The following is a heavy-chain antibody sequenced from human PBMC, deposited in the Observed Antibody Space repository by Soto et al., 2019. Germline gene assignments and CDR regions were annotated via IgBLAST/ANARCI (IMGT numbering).Heavy chain of an antibody. D-gene: IGHD3-10*01. J-gene: IGHJ6*01. CDR2: ITNIGGST. CDR1: VLTFSGYA. CDR3: ANAGTGSGIYSHMDL. V-gene: IGHV3-23*01. Sequence: RRSLRLSCAASVLTFSGYAMTWVRQAPGKGLEWGSTITNIGGSTDYSDSVKGRFTISRDSSNNTLSLQMDRPRAQEPGVYYCANAGTGSGIYSHMDLWGQATTVNDCS.